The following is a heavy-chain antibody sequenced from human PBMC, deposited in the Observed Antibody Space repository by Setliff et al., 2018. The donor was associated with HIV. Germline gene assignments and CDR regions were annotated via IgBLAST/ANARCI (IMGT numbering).Heavy chain of an antibody. CDR1: GFTFNSYG. D-gene: IGHD3-3*01. CDR3: VRDVVKFWSGSGALDF. CDR2: IWYDASKK. Sequence: GSLRLSCAASGFTFNSYGMHWVRQAPGKELEWVALIWYDASKKEYADSVKGRFNILRDDSKKTVDLQMNSLRADDTAVYYCVRDVVKFWSGSGALDFWGPGTLVTVSS. V-gene: IGHV3-33*01. J-gene: IGHJ4*02.